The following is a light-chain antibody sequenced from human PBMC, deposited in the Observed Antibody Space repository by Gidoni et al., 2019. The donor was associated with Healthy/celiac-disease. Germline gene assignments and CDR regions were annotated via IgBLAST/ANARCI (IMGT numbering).Light chain of an antibody. CDR3: SSYTSSSTLWV. V-gene: IGLV2-14*01. CDR2: DVS. Sequence: QSALTQPASVSGSTGQSVTISCTGTSSDVGGYNYVSWYQQHPCKAPKLMIYDVSNRTSGVSNRFSGSKSGNTASLTISGLQAEDEADYYCSSYTSSSTLWVFGGGTKLTVL. CDR1: SSDVGGYNY. J-gene: IGLJ3*02.